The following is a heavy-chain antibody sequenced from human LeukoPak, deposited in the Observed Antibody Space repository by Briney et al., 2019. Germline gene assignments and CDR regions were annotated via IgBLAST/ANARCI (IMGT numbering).Heavy chain of an antibody. J-gene: IGHJ6*03. CDR1: GFTFSSYS. CDR3: ARGDPENYYYYYMDV. CDR2: ISSSSSTK. V-gene: IGHV3-48*01. D-gene: IGHD2-21*02. Sequence: GGSLRLSCAASGFTFSSYSMNWVRQAPGKGLEWVSYISSSSSTKYYTDSMKGRFTISRDNAKNSLYLQMNSLRAEDTAVYYCARGDPENYYYYYMDVWGKGTTVTVSS.